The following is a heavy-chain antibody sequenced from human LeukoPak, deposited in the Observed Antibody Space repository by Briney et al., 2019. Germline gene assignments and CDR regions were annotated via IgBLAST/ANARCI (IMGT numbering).Heavy chain of an antibody. CDR2: ITTYNGNT. CDR1: GYTFTKYG. Sequence: ASVKVSCKTSGYTFTKYGISWVRQAPGQGLEWMGWITTYNGNTDYAQKVQGRLTMTADTSTSTAYMELRSLRSDDTAVYYCARDLGSDYGENGDAFDIWGQGTMVTVSS. CDR3: ARDLGSDYGENGDAFDI. J-gene: IGHJ3*02. V-gene: IGHV1-18*01. D-gene: IGHD4-17*01.